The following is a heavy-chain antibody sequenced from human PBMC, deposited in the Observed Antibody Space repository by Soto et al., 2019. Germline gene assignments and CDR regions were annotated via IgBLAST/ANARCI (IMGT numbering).Heavy chain of an antibody. CDR2: IYRGDSI. V-gene: IGHV3-66*01. CDR1: GFIVSSSY. J-gene: IGHJ6*02. Sequence: GGSLRLSCAASGFIVSSSYMIWVRQAPGKGLEWVSFIYRGDSINYADPVKGRFTISTDNSKNVLFLQMSRLRADDTAVYYCAKTHYPFHGMEVWGQGTTVTVSS. CDR3: AKTHYPFHGMEV. D-gene: IGHD1-26*01.